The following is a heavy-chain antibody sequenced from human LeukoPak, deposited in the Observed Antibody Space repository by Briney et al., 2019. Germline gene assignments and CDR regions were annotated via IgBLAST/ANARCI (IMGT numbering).Heavy chain of an antibody. CDR3: ARDGSRYYDSSGYYYFDY. J-gene: IGHJ4*02. CDR1: GYTFTSYA. V-gene: IGHV1-3*01. Sequence: ASVKVSCKASGYTFTSYAMHWVRQAPGQRLEWMGWINAGNGNTKYSQKFQGRVTITRDTSTSTAYMELSSLRSEDTAVYYCARDGSRYYDSSGYYYFDYWGQGTLVTVSS. CDR2: INAGNGNT. D-gene: IGHD3-22*01.